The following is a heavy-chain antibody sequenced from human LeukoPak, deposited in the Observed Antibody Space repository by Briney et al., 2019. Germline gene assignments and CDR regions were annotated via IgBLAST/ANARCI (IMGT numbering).Heavy chain of an antibody. V-gene: IGHV4-4*02. D-gene: IGHD3-3*01. CDR2: IYHSGST. CDR1: GFTFSSYW. Sequence: PGGSLRLSCAASGFTFSSYWISWVRQAPGKGLEWIGEIYHSGSTNYNPSLKSRVTISVDKSKNQFSLKLSSVPAADTAVYYCARRDFWSGYDYWGQGTLVTVSS. J-gene: IGHJ4*02. CDR3: ARRDFWSGYDY.